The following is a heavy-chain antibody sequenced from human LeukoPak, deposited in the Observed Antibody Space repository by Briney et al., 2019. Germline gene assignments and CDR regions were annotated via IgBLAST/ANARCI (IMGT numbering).Heavy chain of an antibody. Sequence: GGSLRLSCAASGFTFSSYGMHWVRQAPGKGLEWVANIKQDGSQKSYVDSVKGRFTISRDNANNLLYLQMNSLRAEDTAVYYCARESFAARWDWGQGTLVTVSS. CDR2: IKQDGSQK. CDR1: GFTFSSYG. J-gene: IGHJ4*02. CDR3: ARESFAARWD. D-gene: IGHD6-6*01. V-gene: IGHV3-7*01.